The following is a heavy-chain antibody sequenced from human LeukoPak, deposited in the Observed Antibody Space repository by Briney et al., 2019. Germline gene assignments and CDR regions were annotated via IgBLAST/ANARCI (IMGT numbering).Heavy chain of an antibody. CDR1: GFTFSTYS. J-gene: IGHJ4*02. V-gene: IGHV3-7*01. D-gene: IGHD3-16*01. Sequence: GGSLRLSCAASGFTFSTYSMSWLRQAPGKGLEWVGNIKQDGSETKSVDSVKGRFTISRDNSKNTLYLQMNSLRAEDTAVYYCAKGIIMIPDYWGQGTLVTVSS. CDR3: AKGIIMIPDY. CDR2: IKQDGSET.